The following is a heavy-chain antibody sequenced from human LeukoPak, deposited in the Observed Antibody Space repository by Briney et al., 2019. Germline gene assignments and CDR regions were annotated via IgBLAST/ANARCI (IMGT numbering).Heavy chain of an antibody. CDR2: ISGGGDTT. Sequence: GGSLRLSCAASGLTFNTHPMAWVRQAPGKGLEWVSRISGGGDTTYYTDSVKGRFTISRDNSKNTLFLQMNSLRAEDTAIYFCATDSNPFDFWGQGTLVTVSS. CDR3: ATDSNPFDF. D-gene: IGHD6-13*01. CDR1: GLTFNTHP. V-gene: IGHV3-23*01. J-gene: IGHJ4*02.